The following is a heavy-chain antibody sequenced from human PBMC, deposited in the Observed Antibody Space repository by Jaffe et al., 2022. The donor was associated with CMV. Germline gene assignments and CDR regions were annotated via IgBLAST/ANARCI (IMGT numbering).Heavy chain of an antibody. J-gene: IGHJ4*02. CDR1: GFTVSSNY. V-gene: IGHV3-66*01. D-gene: IGHD3-22*01. CDR3: ASRYYYDSSGDNP. CDR2: IYSGGST. Sequence: EVQLVESGGGLVQPGGSLRLSCAASGFTVSSNYMSWVRQAPGKGLEWVSVIYSGGSTYYADSVKGRFTISRDNSKNTLYLQMNSLRAEDTAVYYCASRYYYDSSGDNPWGQGTLVTVSS.